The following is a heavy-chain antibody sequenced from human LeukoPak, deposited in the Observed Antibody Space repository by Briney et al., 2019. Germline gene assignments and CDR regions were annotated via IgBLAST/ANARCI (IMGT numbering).Heavy chain of an antibody. V-gene: IGHV4-59*08. CDR3: ARGGGLYAFHL. J-gene: IGHJ3*01. CDR1: GGSISSYY. D-gene: IGHD3/OR15-3a*01. CDR2: IYYSGST. Sequence: SETLSLTCTVSGGSISSYYWSWIRQPPGKGLEWIGYIYYSGSTNYNPSLKSRVTISVDTSKNQFSLKLSSVTAADTAVHYGARGGGLYAFHLWGQGTMVTVSS.